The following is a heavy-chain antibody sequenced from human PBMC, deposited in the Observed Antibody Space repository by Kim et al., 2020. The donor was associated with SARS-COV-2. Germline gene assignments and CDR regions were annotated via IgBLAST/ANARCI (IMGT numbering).Heavy chain of an antibody. Sequence: GGSLRLSCAASGFTFSDYYMSWIRQTPGKGLEWVSFISNSGSRIYYADSVKGRFTISRDNAKNSLYLQMNSLRAEDTAVYYCVWAWYTSTRYPDAMDVWG. CDR2: ISNSGSRI. CDR1: GFTFSDYY. V-gene: IGHV3-11*01. CDR3: VWAWYTSTRYPDAMDV. J-gene: IGHJ6*01. D-gene: IGHD6-13*01.